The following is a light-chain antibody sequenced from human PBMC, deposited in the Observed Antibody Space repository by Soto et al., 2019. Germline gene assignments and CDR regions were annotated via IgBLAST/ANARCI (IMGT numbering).Light chain of an antibody. CDR2: EVA. J-gene: IGLJ3*02. Sequence: QSVLTQPASVSGSPGQSIAISCTGTSSDIGSYSLVSWYQQHPGKAPKAIIYEVAKRPAGVSGRFSGSKSGNTASLTISGLQADDEADYYCCSYAGGSALVFGGGTKLTVL. CDR1: SSDIGSYSL. CDR3: CSYAGGSALV. V-gene: IGLV2-23*02.